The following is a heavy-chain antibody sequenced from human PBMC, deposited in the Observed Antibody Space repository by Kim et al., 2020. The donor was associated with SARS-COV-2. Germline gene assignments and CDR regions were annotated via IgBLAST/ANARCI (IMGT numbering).Heavy chain of an antibody. CDR3: ARARAARGMEYFQH. D-gene: IGHD6-6*01. Sequence: SETLSLTCTVSGGSISSGGYYWSWIRQHPGKGLEWIGYIYYSGSTYYNPSLKSRVTISVDTSKNQFSLKLSSVTAADTAVYYCARARAARGMEYFQHWGQGTLVTVSS. CDR2: IYYSGST. V-gene: IGHV4-31*03. CDR1: GGSISSGGYY. J-gene: IGHJ1*01.